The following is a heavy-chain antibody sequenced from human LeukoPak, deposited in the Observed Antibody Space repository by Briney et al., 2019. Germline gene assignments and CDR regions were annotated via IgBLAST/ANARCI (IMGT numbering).Heavy chain of an antibody. Sequence: GASVKVSCRASGYIFANYDITWVRQAPGQGLEWMGRISTSNGDTNYEQSLQGRVTMTTDTFTSTVYMELRSLRSDDTAVYYCARDPYHRLGPPLDLWGQGTLVTVSS. D-gene: IGHD2-2*01. CDR1: GYIFANYD. CDR3: ARDPYHRLGPPLDL. J-gene: IGHJ5*02. CDR2: ISTSNGDT. V-gene: IGHV1-18*01.